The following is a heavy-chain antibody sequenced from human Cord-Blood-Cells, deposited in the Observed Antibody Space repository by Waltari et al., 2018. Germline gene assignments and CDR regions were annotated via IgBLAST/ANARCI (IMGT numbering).Heavy chain of an antibody. CDR2: IYYSGST. CDR1: GGSISSSSYY. D-gene: IGHD3-10*01. CDR3: ARTQTFPVYYGSGSYYNAFDI. J-gene: IGHJ3*02. V-gene: IGHV4-39*01. Sequence: QLQLQESGPGLVKPSETLSLTCTVSGGSISSSSYYWGWIRQPPGKGLEWIGSIYYSGSTYYNPSLKRRVTISVDTSKNQFSLKLSSGTAADTAVYYCARTQTFPVYYGSGSYYNAFDIWGQGTMVTVSS.